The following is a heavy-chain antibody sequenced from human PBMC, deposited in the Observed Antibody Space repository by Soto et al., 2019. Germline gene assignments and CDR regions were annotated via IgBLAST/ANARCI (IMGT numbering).Heavy chain of an antibody. Sequence: ASVKVSCKASGYTFTSYYMHWVRQAPGQGLEWMGIINPSGGSTSYAQKFQGKVTMTRETSTGTVYMELSSLRSEDTAVYYCARGGRARITSSGWYGTGYWGQGTLVTVSS. CDR3: ARGGRARITSSGWYGTGY. D-gene: IGHD6-19*01. CDR2: INPSGGST. J-gene: IGHJ4*02. V-gene: IGHV1-46*01. CDR1: GYTFTSYY.